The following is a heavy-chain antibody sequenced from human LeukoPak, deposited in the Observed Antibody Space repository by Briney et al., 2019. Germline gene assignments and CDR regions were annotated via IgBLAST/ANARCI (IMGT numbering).Heavy chain of an antibody. J-gene: IGHJ4*02. V-gene: IGHV4-34*01. CDR1: GGSFSGYY. CDR2: INHSGST. Sequence: SETLSLTCAVYGGSFSGYYWSWVRQPRGKGLEWIGEINHSGSTNYNPSLKTRVTISVDTSKNQFSLKLSSVTAADTAVYYCARGGDYWGQGTLVTVSS. CDR3: ARGGDY.